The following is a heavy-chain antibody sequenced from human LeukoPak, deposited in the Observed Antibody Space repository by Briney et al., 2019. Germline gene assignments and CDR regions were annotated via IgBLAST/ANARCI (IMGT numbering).Heavy chain of an antibody. CDR3: AREGAVVVPAAMRAFDI. CDR2: IYYSGST. V-gene: IGHV4-59*01. CDR1: GGSISSYY. Sequence: PSETLSLTCTVSGGSISSYYWSWIRQPPGKGLEWIGYIYYSGSTNYNPSLKSRVTISVDTSKNQFSLKLSSVTAADTAVYYCAREGAVVVPAAMRAFDIWGQGTMVTVSS. D-gene: IGHD2-2*01. J-gene: IGHJ3*02.